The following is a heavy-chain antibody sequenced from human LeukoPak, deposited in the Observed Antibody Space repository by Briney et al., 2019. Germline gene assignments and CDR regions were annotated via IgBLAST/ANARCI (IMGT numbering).Heavy chain of an antibody. J-gene: IGHJ6*02. CDR1: GYTFTSYD. V-gene: IGHV1-8*01. CDR2: MNPNSGNT. Sequence: GASVKVSCKASGYTFTSYDINWVRQATGQGLEWMGWMNPNSGNTGYAQKFQGRVTMTRNTSISTGYMELSSLRSEDTAVYYCARGQVGSSGWYYYYYYGMDVWGQGTTVTVSS. CDR3: ARGQVGSSGWYYYYYYGMDV. D-gene: IGHD6-19*01.